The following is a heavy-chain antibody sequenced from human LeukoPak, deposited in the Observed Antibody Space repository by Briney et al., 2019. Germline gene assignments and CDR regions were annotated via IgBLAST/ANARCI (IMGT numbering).Heavy chain of an antibody. V-gene: IGHV1-18*01. CDR2: ISGYNGNT. J-gene: IGHJ5*02. CDR3: ARGPYYDILTGYSENWFDP. Sequence: ASVKVSCKASGYTFTTYNINWVRQAPGQGLEWMGWISGYNGNTNYAQKLQGRVTMTTDTSTSTAYMELRSLRSDDTAVYYCARGPYYDILTGYSENWFDPWGQGTLVTVSS. CDR1: GYTFTTYN. D-gene: IGHD3-9*01.